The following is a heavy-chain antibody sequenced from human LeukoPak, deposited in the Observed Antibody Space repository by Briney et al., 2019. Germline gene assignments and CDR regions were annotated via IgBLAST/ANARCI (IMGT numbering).Heavy chain of an antibody. CDR2: IAWDDDK. D-gene: IGHD5-18*01. CDR3: ARSRYSYGPLFDY. V-gene: IGHV2-70*11. CDR1: GFSFSTSGMC. Sequence: SGPTLVNPTQTLTLTCTFSGFSFSTSGMCVSWIRQPPGKALEWLARIAWDDDKYYSTSLKTRLTISKDTSKHHVVLTMTNMDPVDTATYDCARSRYSYGPLFDYGGQGTLVTVS. J-gene: IGHJ4*02.